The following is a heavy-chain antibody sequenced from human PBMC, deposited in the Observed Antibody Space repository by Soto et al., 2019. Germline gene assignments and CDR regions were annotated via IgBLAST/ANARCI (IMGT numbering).Heavy chain of an antibody. CDR2: IYYAGST. V-gene: IGHV4-59*08. J-gene: IGHJ4*02. Sequence: NPSETLSLTCTVSGGSMISYYWSWIRQPPGRGLEWIGFIYYAGSTKYNPSLNSRVTISVDTSKNQFSLKLSSVTAADTAVYYCARALLRSGWYLIDYRGKGTLVTVS. CDR3: ARALLRSGWYLIDY. D-gene: IGHD6-19*01. CDR1: GGSMISYY.